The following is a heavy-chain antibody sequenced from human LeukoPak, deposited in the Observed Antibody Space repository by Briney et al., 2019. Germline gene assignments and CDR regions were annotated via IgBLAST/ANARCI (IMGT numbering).Heavy chain of an antibody. CDR2: INPSSGGT. CDR1: GYSFSDYY. Sequence: ASVKVSCKTSGYSFSDYYMHWVRQAPGQGLEWMGWINPSSGGTSSAQKFQGRVTMTRDTSITTVYMEVRWLTSDDTAVYYCARADRLHGGPYLIGPWGQGALVTVSS. CDR3: ARADRLHGGPYLIGP. V-gene: IGHV1-2*02. J-gene: IGHJ5*02. D-gene: IGHD2-21*01.